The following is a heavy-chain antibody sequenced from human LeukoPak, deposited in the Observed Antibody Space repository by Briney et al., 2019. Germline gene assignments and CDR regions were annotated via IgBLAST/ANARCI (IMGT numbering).Heavy chain of an antibody. V-gene: IGHV3-30*18. D-gene: IGHD4-17*01. CDR2: ISYDGGNK. J-gene: IGHJ4*02. CDR3: AKGGRAIYGDYTSDY. CDR1: GFTFSSYG. Sequence: GGSLRLSCAASGFTFSSYGMHWVRQAPGKGLEWVAVISYDGGNKYYADSVKGRFTISRDNSKNTLYLQMNSLRAEDTAVYYCAKGGRAIYGDYTSDYWGQGTLVTVSS.